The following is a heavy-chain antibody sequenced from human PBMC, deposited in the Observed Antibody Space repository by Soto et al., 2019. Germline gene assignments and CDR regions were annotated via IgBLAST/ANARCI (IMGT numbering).Heavy chain of an antibody. V-gene: IGHV5-51*01. CDR2: IYPGDSDT. CDR1: GYSFTSYW. CDR3: ARQPSRGLLFYFYGMDV. Sequence: GESLKISCKGSGYSFTSYWIGWVRQMPGKGLEWMGIIYPGDSDTRYSPSFQGQVTISADKSISTAYLQWSSLKASDTAMYYCARQPSRGLLFYFYGMDVWGQGTPVTVSS. J-gene: IGHJ6*02. D-gene: IGHD3-22*01.